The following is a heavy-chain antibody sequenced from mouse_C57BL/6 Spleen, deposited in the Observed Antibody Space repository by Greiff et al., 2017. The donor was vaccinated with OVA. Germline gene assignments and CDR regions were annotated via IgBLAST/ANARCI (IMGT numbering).Heavy chain of an antibody. CDR3: ARSDIGVVGAMDY. Sequence: QVQLNESGPELVKPGASVKLSCKASGYTFTSYDINWVKQRPGQGLEWIGWIYPRDGSTKYNEKFKGKATLPVDTSSSTAYMELHSLTSEDSAVYFCARSDIGVVGAMDYWGQGTSVTVSS. CDR1: GYTFTSYD. D-gene: IGHD1-1*01. V-gene: IGHV1-85*01. CDR2: IYPRDGST. J-gene: IGHJ4*01.